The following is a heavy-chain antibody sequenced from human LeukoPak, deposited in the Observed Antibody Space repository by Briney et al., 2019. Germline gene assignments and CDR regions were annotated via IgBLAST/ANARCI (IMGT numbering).Heavy chain of an antibody. CDR3: ASDVEHDILTGYSTFDP. V-gene: IGHV3-7*01. Sequence: GGSLRLSCAASGFTVSSNYMSWVRQAPGKGLEWVANIKQDGTQKYYVDSVKGRFTISRDNAKNSLYLQMNSLRAEDTAVYYCASDVEHDILTGYSTFDPWGQGTLVTVSS. CDR1: GFTVSSNY. D-gene: IGHD3-9*01. J-gene: IGHJ5*02. CDR2: IKQDGTQK.